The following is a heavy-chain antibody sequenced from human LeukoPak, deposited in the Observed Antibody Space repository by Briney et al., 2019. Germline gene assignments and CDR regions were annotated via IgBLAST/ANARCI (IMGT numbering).Heavy chain of an antibody. Sequence: PGGSLRLSCAASGFTFSSYAMSWVRQAPGKGLEWVSAISGSGGSTYYADSVKGRFTISRDNSKNTLYLQMNSLRAEDTAVYYCAKGDYDSWSGYLVYWGQGTLVTVSS. D-gene: IGHD3-3*01. CDR1: GFTFSSYA. CDR2: ISGSGGST. CDR3: AKGDYDSWSGYLVY. V-gene: IGHV3-23*01. J-gene: IGHJ4*02.